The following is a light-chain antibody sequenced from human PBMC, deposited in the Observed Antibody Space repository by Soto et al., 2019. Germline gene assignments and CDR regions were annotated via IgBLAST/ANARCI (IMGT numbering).Light chain of an antibody. CDR2: AAS. J-gene: IGKJ4*01. Sequence: IQMTQSPSSLSASVGDRVTITCRASQTISRYLNWYQQKPGRAPKLLIYAASILQSGVPSRFSGSGSGTDFTLTIISLQPEDCATYYCQESYTTPVTFGGGTKVEIK. CDR1: QTISRY. V-gene: IGKV1-39*01. CDR3: QESYTTPVT.